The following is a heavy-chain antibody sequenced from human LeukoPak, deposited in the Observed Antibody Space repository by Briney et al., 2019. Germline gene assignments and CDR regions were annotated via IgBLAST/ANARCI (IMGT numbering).Heavy chain of an antibody. D-gene: IGHD5-12*01. Sequence: GGSLRLSCAASGFTFTTYAMTWVRQAPGKGPEWVSSISGSGGRTYYADSLKGRFTISRDNSKNTLYLQMNSLRPEDTAVYSCAIGPPYGGYSDGGEGTLVTVS. V-gene: IGHV3-23*01. J-gene: IGHJ4*02. CDR3: AIGPPYGGYSD. CDR1: GFTFTTYA. CDR2: ISGSGGRT.